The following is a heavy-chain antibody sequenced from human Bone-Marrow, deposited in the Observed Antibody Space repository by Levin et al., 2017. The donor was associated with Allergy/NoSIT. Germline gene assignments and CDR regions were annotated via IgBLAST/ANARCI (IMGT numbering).Heavy chain of an antibody. V-gene: IGHV3-30*01. Sequence: GESLKISCAVSGFVLSSYAIHWVRQTPDKGLEWVTVISFDGGKKFYADSVEGRFTISRDNSKNTVFLQMNSLRVDDTAVYYCVRDERGISGYIYWFEYWGQGTPVTVAS. CDR3: VRDERGISGYIYWFEY. CDR2: ISFDGGKK. CDR1: GFVLSSYA. J-gene: IGHJ5*01. D-gene: IGHD5-12*01.